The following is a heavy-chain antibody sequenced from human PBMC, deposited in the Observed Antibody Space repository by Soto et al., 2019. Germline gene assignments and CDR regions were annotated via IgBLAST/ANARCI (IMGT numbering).Heavy chain of an antibody. CDR3: ASPSTPITIFGLDLGFPAYYYGMDF. CDR1: GYTFTSYG. V-gene: IGHV1-18*01. Sequence: GASVKVSCKASGYTFTSYGISWVRQAPGQGLEWMGGISAYNGNTNYAQKLQGRVTITTDKSTSTAYMELSSLRSEDTAVYYCASPSTPITIFGLDLGFPAYYYGMDFRAQRTTVTVSS. D-gene: IGHD3-3*01. CDR2: ISAYNGNT. J-gene: IGHJ6*02.